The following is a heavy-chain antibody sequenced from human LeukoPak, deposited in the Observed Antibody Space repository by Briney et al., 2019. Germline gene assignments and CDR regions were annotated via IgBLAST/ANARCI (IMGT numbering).Heavy chain of an antibody. CDR3: ARSGSFDI. CDR1: GFTFSSYE. J-gene: IGHJ3*02. V-gene: IGHV3-48*01. Sequence: GGSLRLSCAASGFTFSSYEMNWVRQAPGKGLEWVSYISSSSSTIYYADSVKGRFTISRDNAKNSLYLQMNSLRAEDTAVYYCARSGSFDIWGQGTMVTVSS. D-gene: IGHD7-27*01. CDR2: ISSSSSTI.